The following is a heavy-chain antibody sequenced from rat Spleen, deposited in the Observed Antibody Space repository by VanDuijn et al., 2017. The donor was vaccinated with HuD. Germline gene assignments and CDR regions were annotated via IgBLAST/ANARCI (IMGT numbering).Heavy chain of an antibody. CDR1: GFTFSDYY. V-gene: IGHV5-22*01. CDR3: ARRGYNNQWFFDF. D-gene: IGHD1-10*01. Sequence: EVQLVESGGGLVQPGRSLKLSCAASGFTFSDYYMAWVRQAPKKGLEWVASISYEGSSTYYGDSVKGRFTISRDNAKSTLYLQMDSLRSEDTATDYCARRGYNNQWFFDFWGPGTMVTVSS. J-gene: IGHJ1*01. CDR2: ISYEGSST.